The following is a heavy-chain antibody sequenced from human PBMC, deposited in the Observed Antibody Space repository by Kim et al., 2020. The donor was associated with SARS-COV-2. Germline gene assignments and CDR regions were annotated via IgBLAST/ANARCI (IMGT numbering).Heavy chain of an antibody. J-gene: IGHJ3*02. CDR3: ATDRGYAGAFDI. V-gene: IGHV1-24*01. D-gene: IGHD2-8*01. CDR1: GYTLTELS. CDR2: FDPEDGET. Sequence: ASVKVSCKVSGYTLTELSMHWVRQAPGKGLEWMGGFDPEDGETIYAQKFQGRVTMTEDTSTDTAYMELSSLRSEDTAVYYCATDRGYAGAFDIWGQGTMVTVSS.